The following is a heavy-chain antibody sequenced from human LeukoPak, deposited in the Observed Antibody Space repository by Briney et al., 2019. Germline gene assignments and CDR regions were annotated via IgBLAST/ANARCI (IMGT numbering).Heavy chain of an antibody. V-gene: IGHV3-53*01. CDR2: IYSGGST. CDR3: ARDLGAYADY. Sequence: GGSLRLSCAASGYTVSSNYMSWVRQAPGKGLEWVPVIYSGGSTYYADSVKGRFTISRDNSKNTLYLQMNSLRAEDTAVYYCARDLGAYADYWGQGTLVTVSS. CDR1: GYTVSSNY. J-gene: IGHJ4*02. D-gene: IGHD2-2*01.